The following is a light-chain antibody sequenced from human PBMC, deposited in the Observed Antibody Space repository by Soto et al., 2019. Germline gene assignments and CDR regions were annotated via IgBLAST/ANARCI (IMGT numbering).Light chain of an antibody. V-gene: IGKV4-1*01. CDR1: QSVLFRPNKKYY. CDR3: QQYYTTPPT. CDR2: WAS. Sequence: DIVMTQSPDSLAVSLGERATINCKSSQSVLFRPNKKYYLAWYQQKPGQPPKMFIYWASTRESGVPDRFSGSGSATDFTLTISSLQAEDVADYYCQQYYTTPPTFGQGMKLEIK. J-gene: IGKJ2*01.